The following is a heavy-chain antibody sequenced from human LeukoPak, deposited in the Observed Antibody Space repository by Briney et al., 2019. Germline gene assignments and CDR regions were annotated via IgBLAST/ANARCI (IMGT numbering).Heavy chain of an antibody. CDR3: AKDRSSSWVLDY. CDR1: GFTFSSYG. J-gene: IGHJ4*02. V-gene: IGHV3-30*02. CDR2: IRYDGSNK. D-gene: IGHD6-13*01. Sequence: PGGSLRLSCAASGFTFSSYGMHWVRQAPGKGLEWVAFIRYDGSNKYYADSVKGRFTISRDNSKNTLYLQMNSLRAEDTAVYYCAKDRSSSWVLDYWGRGTLVTVSS.